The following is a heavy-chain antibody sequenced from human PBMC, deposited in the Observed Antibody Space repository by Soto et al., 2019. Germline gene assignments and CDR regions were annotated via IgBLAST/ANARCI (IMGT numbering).Heavy chain of an antibody. CDR3: ANLKIVAGNDN. J-gene: IGHJ4*02. CDR2: ISSSSSYI. D-gene: IGHD1-1*01. Sequence: GGSLRLSCAASGFTFSSYSMNWVRQAPGKGLEWVSSISSSSSYIYYADSVKGRFTISRDNAKNSLYLQMNSLRAEDTAVYYCANLKIVAGNDNWGQGTLVTVSS. CDR1: GFTFSSYS. V-gene: IGHV3-21*01.